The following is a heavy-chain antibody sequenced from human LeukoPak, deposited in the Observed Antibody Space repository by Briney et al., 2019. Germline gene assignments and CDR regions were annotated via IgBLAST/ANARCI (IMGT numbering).Heavy chain of an antibody. CDR3: ATTVIRGVATMDD. D-gene: IGHD3-10*01. CDR1: GFTVSSFV. Sequence: QSGGSLRLSCAASGFTVSSFVMGWVRQAPGKGLEWVSSISGSGSTTYYADAVKGRFTFSRDNSRNTLYLQMHSLGVEDTAIYYCATTVIRGVATMDDWGQGTTVTVS. V-gene: IGHV3-23*01. J-gene: IGHJ6*02. CDR2: ISGSGSTT.